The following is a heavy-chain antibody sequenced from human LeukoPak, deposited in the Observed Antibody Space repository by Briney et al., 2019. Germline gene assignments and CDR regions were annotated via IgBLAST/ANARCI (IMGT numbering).Heavy chain of an antibody. D-gene: IGHD4-17*01. J-gene: IGHJ4*02. V-gene: IGHV3-66*01. Sequence: QTGGSLRLSWAASGFNVSSNYMSWVRQTPGMGLEWVSVVYSGGYTYYADSVKGRFTISRDNSKNTLYLQMDSLRAEDTAVYYCATPPTVTRNYWGQGTLVTVSS. CDR3: ATPPTVTRNY. CDR2: VYSGGYT. CDR1: GFNVSSNY.